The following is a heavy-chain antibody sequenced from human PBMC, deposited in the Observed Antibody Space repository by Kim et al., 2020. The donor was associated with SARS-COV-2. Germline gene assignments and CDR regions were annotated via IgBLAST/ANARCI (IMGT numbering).Heavy chain of an antibody. CDR3: AKDRDYGDYYYYGMDV. V-gene: IGHV3-9*01. Sequence: GGSLRLSCAASGFTFDDYAMHWVRQAPGKGLEWVSGISWNSGSIGYADSVKGRFTISRDNAKNSLYLQMNSLRAEDTALYYCAKDRDYGDYYYYGMDVWGQGTTVTVSS. CDR2: ISWNSGSI. CDR1: GFTFDDYA. J-gene: IGHJ6*02. D-gene: IGHD4-17*01.